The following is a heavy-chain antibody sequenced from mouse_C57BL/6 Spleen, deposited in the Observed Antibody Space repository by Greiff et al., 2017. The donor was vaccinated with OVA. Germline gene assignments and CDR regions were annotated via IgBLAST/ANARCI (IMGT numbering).Heavy chain of an antibody. V-gene: IGHV1-61*01. CDR2: IYPSDSET. CDR3: ARDSSGYEDY. CDR1: GYTFTSYW. D-gene: IGHD3-2*02. Sequence: QVQLQQPGAELVRPGSSVKLSCKASGYTFTSYWMAWVKQRPGQGLEWIGNIYPSDSETHYNQKFKDKATLTVDKSSSTAYMQLSSLTSEDSAVYYCARDSSGYEDYWGQGTTLTVSS. J-gene: IGHJ2*01.